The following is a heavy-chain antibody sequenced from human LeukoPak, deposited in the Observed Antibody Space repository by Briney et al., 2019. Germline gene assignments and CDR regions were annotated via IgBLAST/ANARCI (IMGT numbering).Heavy chain of an antibody. CDR2: IYYSGST. CDR1: GGSISSYY. D-gene: IGHD2-2*01. CDR3: ARAAVPAAHDY. Sequence: SETLSLTCTVSGGSISSYYWSWIRQSPGKGLEWIGYIYYSGSTNYNPSLKSRVTISVDTSKNQFSLKLSSVSAADTAVYYCARAAVPAAHDYWGQGTLVTVSS. V-gene: IGHV4-59*01. J-gene: IGHJ4*02.